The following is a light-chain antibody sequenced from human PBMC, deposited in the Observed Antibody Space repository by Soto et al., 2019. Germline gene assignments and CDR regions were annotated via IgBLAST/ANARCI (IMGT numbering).Light chain of an antibody. J-gene: IGKJ4*01. CDR2: DAS. CDR1: QTIAGY. V-gene: IGKV3-11*01. CDR3: QQRSNWPPGLT. Sequence: EIVLTQSPATLSLSPGERATLSCRASQTIAGYVAWYQQKPGQAPRLLIYDASNRATGIPARFSGSGSGTDFTFTISSLEPEDFAVYYCQQRSNWPPGLTFGGGTKVEI.